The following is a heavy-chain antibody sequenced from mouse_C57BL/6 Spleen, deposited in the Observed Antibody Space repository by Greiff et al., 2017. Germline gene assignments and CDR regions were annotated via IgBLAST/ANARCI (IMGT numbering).Heavy chain of an antibody. CDR3: AGPLYDGYYFAWFAY. D-gene: IGHD2-3*01. CDR1: GYSITSGYY. V-gene: IGHV3-6*01. CDR2: ISYDGSN. Sequence: EVKLQESGPGLVKPSQSLSLTCSVTGYSITSGYYWNWIRQFPGNKLEWMGYISYDGSNNYNPSLKNRISITRDTSKNQFFLKLNSVTTEDTATCYCAGPLYDGYYFAWFAYWGQGTLVTVSA. J-gene: IGHJ3*01.